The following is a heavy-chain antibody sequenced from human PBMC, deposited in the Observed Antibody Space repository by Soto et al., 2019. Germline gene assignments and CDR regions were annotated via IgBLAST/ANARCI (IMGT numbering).Heavy chain of an antibody. CDR3: ARVGVERAYYDIFNWFDP. V-gene: IGHV4-31*03. CDR1: GGSISSGGYY. Sequence: PSETLSLTCTFSGGSISSGGYYWSWIRQHPGKGLEWIGYIYYSGSTYYNPSLKSRVTISVDTSKNQFSLKLSSVTAADTAVYYCARVGVERAYYDIFNWFDPWGQGTLVTVSS. CDR2: IYYSGST. J-gene: IGHJ5*02. D-gene: IGHD3-9*01.